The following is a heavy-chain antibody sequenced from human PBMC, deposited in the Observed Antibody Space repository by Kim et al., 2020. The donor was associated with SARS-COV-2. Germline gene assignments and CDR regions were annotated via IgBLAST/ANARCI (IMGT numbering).Heavy chain of an antibody. D-gene: IGHD4-17*01. Sequence: SETLSLTCTVSGGSISSSSYYWGWIRQPPGKGLEWIGSIYYSGSTYYNPSLKSRVTISVDTSKNHFSLKLSSVTAADTAVYYCARHIFYGDYNIRWFDPWGQGTLVTVSS. CDR1: GGSISSSSYY. J-gene: IGHJ5*02. CDR2: IYYSGST. V-gene: IGHV4-39*01. CDR3: ARHIFYGDYNIRWFDP.